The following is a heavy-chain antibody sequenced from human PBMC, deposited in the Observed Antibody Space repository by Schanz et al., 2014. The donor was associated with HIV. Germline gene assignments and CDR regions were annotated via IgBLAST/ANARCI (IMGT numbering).Heavy chain of an antibody. V-gene: IGHV1-18*01. CDR2: ISPYNGDR. Sequence: QVQLLQSGAEVKKPGASVKVSCKTSGYTFPTYGITWVRQAPGQGLDWMGWISPYNGDRKYDRKIQGRVTLTTDTSTNTAYMELRSLRSDDTAVYYCARGQDWPGPQLDHWGQGTLVTVSS. CDR1: GYTFPTYG. J-gene: IGHJ5*02. CDR3: ARGQDWPGPQLDH. D-gene: IGHD3-9*01.